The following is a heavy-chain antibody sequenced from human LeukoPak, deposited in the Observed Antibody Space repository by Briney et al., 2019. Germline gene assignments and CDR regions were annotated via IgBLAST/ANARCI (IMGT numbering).Heavy chain of an antibody. CDR1: GFTFSSYS. CDR3: AGQGYSGSYYLDY. D-gene: IGHD1-26*01. V-gene: IGHV3-48*01. J-gene: IGHJ4*02. CDR2: ISSSSSTI. Sequence: PGGSLRLSCAASGFTFSSYSMNWVRQAPGKGLEWVSYISSSSSTIYYADSVKGRFTISRDNAKNSLYLQMNSLRAEDTAVYYCAGQGYSGSYYLDYWGQGTLVTVSS.